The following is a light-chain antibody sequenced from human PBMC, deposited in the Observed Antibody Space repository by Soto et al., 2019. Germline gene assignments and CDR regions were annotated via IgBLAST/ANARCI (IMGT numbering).Light chain of an antibody. V-gene: IGKV1-5*01. CDR2: DAS. J-gene: IGKJ1*01. Sequence: DIQMTQSPSTLSASVGDRVTITCRASQRISSWLAWYQQKAGKAPKLLIYDASSLESGVPSRFSGSGSGTAFTLTISSLQPDDFATYYCQQYDSYSWTFGQGTKVEVK. CDR1: QRISSW. CDR3: QQYDSYSWT.